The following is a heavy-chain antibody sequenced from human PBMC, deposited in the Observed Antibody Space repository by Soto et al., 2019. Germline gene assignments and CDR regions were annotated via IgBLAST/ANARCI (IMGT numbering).Heavy chain of an antibody. CDR2: IYSGGST. D-gene: IGHD5-12*01. V-gene: IGHV3-53*01. CDR1: GFSVTANY. CDR3: HGYGY. J-gene: IGHJ4*02. Sequence: EVQVVESGGGLIQPGGSLRLSCEVSGFSVTANYMSWVRQAPGKGLEWVSVIYSGGSTYYVGSVKGRFSISRDIAKNTLYLQRNSLRGEDTAVYSCHGYGYWGQGTLVTVSS.